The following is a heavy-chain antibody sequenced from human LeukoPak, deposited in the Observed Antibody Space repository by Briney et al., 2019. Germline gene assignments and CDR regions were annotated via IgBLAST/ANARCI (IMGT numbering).Heavy chain of an antibody. CDR2: IWYDGGNK. CDR3: AREISAAGRFDY. D-gene: IGHD6-13*01. CDR1: GFTFSHYA. Sequence: PGGSLRLSCALSGFTFSHYAMHWVRQAPGKGLEWVALIWYDGGNKDYADSVKGRFTISRDNSKNTLHLQMNSLRVEDTAVYFCAREISAAGRFDYWGRGTPVTVSS. V-gene: IGHV3-33*01. J-gene: IGHJ4*02.